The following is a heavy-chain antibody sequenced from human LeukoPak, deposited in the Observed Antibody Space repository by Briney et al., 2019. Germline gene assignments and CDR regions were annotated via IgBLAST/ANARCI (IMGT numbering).Heavy chain of an antibody. Sequence: AGGSLRLSCAASGFTFSSYWMSWVRQAPGKGLEGVANIKQDGSEKYYVDSVKGRFTISRDNAKNSLYLQMNSLRAEDTAVYYCASPGGSLWFGDRSGMDVWGQGTTVTVSS. CDR2: IKQDGSEK. D-gene: IGHD3-10*01. CDR3: ASPGGSLWFGDRSGMDV. V-gene: IGHV3-7*01. CDR1: GFTFSSYW. J-gene: IGHJ6*02.